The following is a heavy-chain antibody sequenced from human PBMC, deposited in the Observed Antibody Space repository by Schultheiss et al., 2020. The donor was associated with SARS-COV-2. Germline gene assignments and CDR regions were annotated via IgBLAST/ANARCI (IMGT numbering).Heavy chain of an antibody. CDR1: GGSFSGYY. Sequence: SETLSLTCAVYGGSFSGYYWSWIRQPPGKGLEWIGSMYYSGSTNYNPSLKSRVTISVDTSKNQFSLKLSSVTAADTAVYYCARVRTVAAAGTLYNWFDPWGQGTLVTVSS. CDR3: ARVRTVAAAGTLYNWFDP. V-gene: IGHV4-34*01. J-gene: IGHJ5*02. D-gene: IGHD6-13*01. CDR2: MYYSGST.